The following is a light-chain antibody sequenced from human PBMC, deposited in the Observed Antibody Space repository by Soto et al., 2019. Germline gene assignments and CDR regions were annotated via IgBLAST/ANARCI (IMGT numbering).Light chain of an antibody. CDR2: AAS. Sequence: DIHVSHSPSSGCASXXKXXALXXXASQGISNHLLWFQQKPGKVPKRLMSAASSWQSGVPSRFSGSGSGTEFTLTISSLQPEDFATYYCLQHNSYPLTFGGGTKVDI. V-gene: IGKV1-17*03. J-gene: IGKJ4*01. CDR1: QGISNH. CDR3: LQHNSYPLT.